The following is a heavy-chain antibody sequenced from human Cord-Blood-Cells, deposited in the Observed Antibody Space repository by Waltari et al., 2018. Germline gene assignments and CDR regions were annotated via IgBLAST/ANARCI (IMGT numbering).Heavy chain of an antibody. D-gene: IGHD5-18*01. V-gene: IGHV1-2*02. Sequence: QVQLAQYGAAVKQPGASVTVSCNDSGSTFTDYQLHWLVQAPGQGLEWMGWSNPNSGGTNYAQKFQGRVTMTRDTSISTAYMELSRLRSDDTAVYYCARVSSSWIPGWFDPWGQGTLVTVAS. CDR2: SNPNSGGT. CDR1: GSTFTDYQ. J-gene: IGHJ5*02. CDR3: ARVSSSWIPGWFDP.